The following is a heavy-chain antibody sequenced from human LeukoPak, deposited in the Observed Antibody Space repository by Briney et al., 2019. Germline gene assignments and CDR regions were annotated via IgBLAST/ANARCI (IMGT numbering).Heavy chain of an antibody. CDR2: ISSSGSYL. CDR3: ARRVDP. J-gene: IGHJ5*02. V-gene: IGHV3-21*01. CDR1: GFTFSSYS. Sequence: GGSLRLSCAASGFTFSSYSMNWVRQAPGKGLEWVSSISSSGSYLYYADSVKGRFTISRDNAKNSLYLQMNSLRAEDTAVYYCARRVDPWGQGTLVTVSS.